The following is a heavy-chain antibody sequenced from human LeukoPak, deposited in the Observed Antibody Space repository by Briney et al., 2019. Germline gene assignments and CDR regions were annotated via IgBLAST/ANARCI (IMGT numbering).Heavy chain of an antibody. D-gene: IGHD2/OR15-2a*01. CDR1: GGTFSRYA. CDR2: IIPIFGTA. J-gene: IGHJ3*02. V-gene: IGHV1-69*13. Sequence: ASVKVSCKASGGTFSRYAISWVRQAPGQGLEWMGGIIPIFGTANYAQKFQGRVTITADESTSTAYMELSSLRSEDTAVYFCARERLSNDASDIWGQGTMVTVSS. CDR3: ARERLSNDASDI.